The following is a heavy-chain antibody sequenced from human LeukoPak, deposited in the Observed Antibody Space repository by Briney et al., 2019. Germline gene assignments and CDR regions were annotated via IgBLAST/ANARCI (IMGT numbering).Heavy chain of an antibody. V-gene: IGHV5-51*01. D-gene: IGHD2-2*01. J-gene: IGHJ6*02. CDR3: ARRRTSSRYYYDMDV. CDR1: GYSFSSYW. Sequence: GESLKISCKGSGYSFSSYWIVWVRQMPGKGLEWMGIIYPGDSEIKYSPSFQGQVTISADESITTAYLQWSSLNASDTAMYYCARRRTSSRYYYDMDVWGQGTTVTVAS. CDR2: IYPGDSEI.